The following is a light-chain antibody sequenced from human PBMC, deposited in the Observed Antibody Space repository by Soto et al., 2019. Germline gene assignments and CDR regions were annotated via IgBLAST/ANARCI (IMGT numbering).Light chain of an antibody. CDR3: QQYYDPPRT. J-gene: IGKJ1*01. CDR1: QSVLSSSNNKNY. V-gene: IGKV4-1*01. Sequence: DIVMTQSPDSLAVSLGERATINCKSSQSVLSSSNNKNYLAWYQQKPGQPPKLLIYWASTRESGVPDRFSGSGSGTDFTLTISSLQAEDVAVYYCQQYYDPPRTFGQGTKVEIK. CDR2: WAS.